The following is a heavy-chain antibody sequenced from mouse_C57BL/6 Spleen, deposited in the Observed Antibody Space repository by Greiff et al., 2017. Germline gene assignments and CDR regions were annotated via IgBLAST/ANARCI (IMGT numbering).Heavy chain of an antibody. CDR1: GYTFTGYW. CDR2: ILPGSGST. Sequence: VQLQQSGAELMKPGASVKLSCKATGYTFTGYWIEWVKQRPGHGLEWIGEILPGSGSTNYNEKFKGKATFTADTSSNTAYMQLSSLKTEDSAIYYCARSTYYGNYSYYCDYWGQGTTLTVSS. CDR3: ARSTYYGNYSYYCDY. V-gene: IGHV1-9*01. J-gene: IGHJ2*01. D-gene: IGHD2-10*01.